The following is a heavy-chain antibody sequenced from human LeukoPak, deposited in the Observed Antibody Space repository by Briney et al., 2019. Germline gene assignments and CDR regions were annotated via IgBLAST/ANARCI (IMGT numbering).Heavy chain of an antibody. CDR3: ARDTEQWLVFNAFDI. D-gene: IGHD6-19*01. CDR2: INHSGST. CDR1: GGSISSYY. V-gene: IGHV4-59*12. Sequence: KASETLSLTCTVSGGSISSYYWSWIRQPPGKGLEWIGEINHSGSTNYNPSLKSRVTISVDTSKNQFSLKLSSVTAADTAVYYCARDTEQWLVFNAFDIWGQGTMVTVSS. J-gene: IGHJ3*02.